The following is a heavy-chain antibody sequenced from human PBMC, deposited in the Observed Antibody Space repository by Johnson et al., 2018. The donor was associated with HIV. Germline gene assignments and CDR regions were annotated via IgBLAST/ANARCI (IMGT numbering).Heavy chain of an antibody. CDR3: AKGGRFDAFDI. J-gene: IGHJ3*02. D-gene: IGHD3-16*01. CDR1: GFDFSSSW. V-gene: IGHV3-74*02. CDR2: IRNDGRAT. Sequence: MQLVESGGGVVRPGGSLRLSCAASGFDFSSSWMHWVRQAPGKGLVWVSRIRNDGRATTYADSVKGRFTISSDNSRNALYLQMNSLRAEDTAVYYCAKGGRFDAFDIWGQGTMVTVSS.